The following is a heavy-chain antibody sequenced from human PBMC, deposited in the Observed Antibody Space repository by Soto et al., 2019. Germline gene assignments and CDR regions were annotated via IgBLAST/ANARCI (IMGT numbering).Heavy chain of an antibody. CDR3: ARERIAAAGTAYYYYYYGMDV. J-gene: IGHJ6*02. Sequence: PGGSLRLSCAASGFTFSSYAMHWVRQAPGKGLEWVAVISYDGSNKYYADSVKGRFTISRDNSKNTLYLQMNSLRAEDTAVYYCARERIAAAGTAYYYYYYGMDVWGQGTTVTVSS. CDR1: GFTFSSYA. V-gene: IGHV3-30-3*01. CDR2: ISYDGSNK. D-gene: IGHD6-13*01.